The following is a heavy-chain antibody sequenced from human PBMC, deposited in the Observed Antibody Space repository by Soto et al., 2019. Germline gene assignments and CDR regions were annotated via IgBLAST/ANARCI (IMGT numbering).Heavy chain of an antibody. V-gene: IGHV4-39*01. CDR3: ATLWGQD. J-gene: IGHJ4*02. D-gene: IGHD3-10*01. CDR1: GGSISSSSYY. Sequence: QVQLQESVPGLVKPSETLSLTCTVSGGSISSSSYYWGWIRQPPGKGLEWIGRIYYSGSTYYNPSLKSRVTISVDTSKNQFTLKLSSVTAAGTAVYYCATLWGQDWGQGTLVTVSS. CDR2: IYYSGST.